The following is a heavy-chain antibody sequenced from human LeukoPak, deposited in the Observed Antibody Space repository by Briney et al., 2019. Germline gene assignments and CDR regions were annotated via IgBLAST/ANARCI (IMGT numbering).Heavy chain of an antibody. V-gene: IGHV3-30-3*01. CDR1: GFTFSSYA. J-gene: IGHJ1*01. Sequence: GGSLRLSCAAFGFTFSSYAMHWVRQAPGKGLEWVAVISYDGSNKYYADSVKGRFTISRDNGKKSLYLEMNTLRAEDTAVYYCTRTNFYESSGYGEFFQQWGQGTLVTVSS. CDR3: TRTNFYESSGYGEFFQQ. D-gene: IGHD3-22*01. CDR2: ISYDGSNK.